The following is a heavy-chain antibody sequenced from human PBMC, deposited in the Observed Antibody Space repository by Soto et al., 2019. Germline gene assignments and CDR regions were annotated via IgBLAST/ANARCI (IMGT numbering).Heavy chain of an antibody. CDR3: ARDKDREQLGGNYYYAFDV. D-gene: IGHD3-3*02. CDR2: IIPIFRTP. V-gene: IGHV1-69*12. CDR1: GDTFSSFA. Sequence: QVQLVQSGAEVKKPGSSVKVSCKASGDTFSSFAISWVRQAPGQGLEWMGGIIPIFRTPNYAQKFQGRVTITADEFTSTAYMELSSLRSEDTAVYYCARDKDREQLGGNYYYAFDVWGQGTTVIVSS. J-gene: IGHJ6*02.